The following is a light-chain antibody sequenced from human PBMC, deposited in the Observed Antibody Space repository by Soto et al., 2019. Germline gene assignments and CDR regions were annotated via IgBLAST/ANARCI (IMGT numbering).Light chain of an antibody. V-gene: IGKV1-5*03. Sequence: DIQMTQSPSTLSASVGDRVTITCRASQSISVWLAWYQQKPGKAPNLLIYKSSTLESGVPSMFSGSGSGTEFTLTISSLQPDDFATYYCQQSNSYPLTIGGGTKVEIK. J-gene: IGKJ4*01. CDR2: KSS. CDR3: QQSNSYPLT. CDR1: QSISVW.